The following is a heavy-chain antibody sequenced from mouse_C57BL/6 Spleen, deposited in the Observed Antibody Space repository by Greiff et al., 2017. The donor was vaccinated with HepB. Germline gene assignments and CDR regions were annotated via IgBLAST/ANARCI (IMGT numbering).Heavy chain of an antibody. CDR2: IDPSDSET. J-gene: IGHJ2*01. CDR1: GYTFTSYW. Sequence: VQLQQPGAELVRPGSSVKLSCKASGYTFTSYWMHWAKQRPIQGLEWIGNIDPSDSETHYNQKFKDKATLTVDKSSSTAYMQLSSLTSEDSAVYYCARTRGTDGNYGDYWGQGTTLTVSS. CDR3: ARTRGTDGNYGDY. D-gene: IGHD2-1*01. V-gene: IGHV1-52*01.